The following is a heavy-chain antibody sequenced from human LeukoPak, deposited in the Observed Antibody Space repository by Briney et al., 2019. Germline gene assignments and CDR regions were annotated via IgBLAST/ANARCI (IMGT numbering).Heavy chain of an antibody. D-gene: IGHD3-16*01. CDR1: GFTFSSYE. J-gene: IGHJ6*02. V-gene: IGHV3-48*03. Sequence: GGSLRLSCAASGFTFSSYEMNWVRQAPGKGLEGVSYISSSGSTIYYADSVKGRFTISRDNAKNSLYLQMNSLRAEDTAVYYSARVMRRYGGMDVWGQGTTVTVSS. CDR3: ARVMRRYGGMDV. CDR2: ISSSGSTI.